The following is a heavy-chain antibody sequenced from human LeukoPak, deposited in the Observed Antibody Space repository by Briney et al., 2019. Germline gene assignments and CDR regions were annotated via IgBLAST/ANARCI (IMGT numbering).Heavy chain of an antibody. CDR1: GDSIRGFY. V-gene: IGHV4-4*07. CDR2: MYISGST. D-gene: IGHD3-3*01. CDR3: ASLDGETFAH. Sequence: PSETLSLTCTVSGDSIRGFYWSWVRQPAGQGLEYIGHMYISGSTTYNPSLKSRVTMSVDLAKNEVSLKLTSVTAADTVIYFCASLDGETFAHWGRGTLVLVSS. J-gene: IGHJ4*02.